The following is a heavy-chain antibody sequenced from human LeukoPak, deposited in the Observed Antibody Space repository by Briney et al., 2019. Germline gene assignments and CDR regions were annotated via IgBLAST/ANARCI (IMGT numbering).Heavy chain of an antibody. CDR1: GFTFSSYA. D-gene: IGHD1-26*01. CDR2: ISYDGSNK. V-gene: IGHV3-30-3*01. J-gene: IGHJ4*02. Sequence: GGSLRLSCAASGFTFSSYAMHWVRQAPGKGLEWVAVISYDGSNKYYADSVKGRFTISRDNSKNTLYLQMNSLRAEDTAVYYCARAGSYRTFDYWGQGTLVTVSS. CDR3: ARAGSYRTFDY.